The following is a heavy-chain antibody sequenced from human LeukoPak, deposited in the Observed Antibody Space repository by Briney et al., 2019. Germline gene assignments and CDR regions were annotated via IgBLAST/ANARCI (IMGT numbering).Heavy chain of an antibody. CDR1: GGSISTYY. Sequence: PPETLSLTCTVPGGSISTYYWSWIRQSPGKGLEWIGSIYYSGSTNYNPSLKSRVTISVDTSKNQFSLELSSVTAADTAVYYCAVNLTRHTFDIWGQGTMVTVSS. D-gene: IGHD1-1*01. V-gene: IGHV4-59*08. CDR2: IYYSGST. J-gene: IGHJ3*02. CDR3: AVNLTRHTFDI.